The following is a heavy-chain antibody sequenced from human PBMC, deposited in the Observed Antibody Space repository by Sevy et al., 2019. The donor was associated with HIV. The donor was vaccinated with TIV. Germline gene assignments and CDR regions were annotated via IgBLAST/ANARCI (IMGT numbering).Heavy chain of an antibody. Sequence: ASVKVSCKASGYTFTSYGISWVRQAPGQGLEWMGWISAYNGNTNYAQKLQGRVTMTTETSTSTAYMELRSLRSDDTAVYYCARTVAARPGKRVDAFDIWGQGTMVTVSS. V-gene: IGHV1-18*01. CDR1: GYTFTSYG. CDR3: ARTVAARPGKRVDAFDI. D-gene: IGHD6-6*01. CDR2: ISAYNGNT. J-gene: IGHJ3*02.